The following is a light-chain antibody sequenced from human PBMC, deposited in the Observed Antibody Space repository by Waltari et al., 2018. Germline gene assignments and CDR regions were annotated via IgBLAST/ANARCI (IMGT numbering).Light chain of an antibody. CDR2: DNS. V-gene: IGLV3-21*03. Sequence: VLTQPPSVSVAPGKTARITCGGNDIGTKSVHWYQQEPGQAPVLVVHDNSDRPSGIPDRFSGSNSGDTATLTISRVEAGDEADYYCQVWDTRSDHLIFGGGTKLTV. CDR1: DIGTKS. CDR3: QVWDTRSDHLI. J-gene: IGLJ2*01.